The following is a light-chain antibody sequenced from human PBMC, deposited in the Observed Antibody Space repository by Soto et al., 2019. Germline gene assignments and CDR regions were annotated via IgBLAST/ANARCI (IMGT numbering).Light chain of an antibody. CDR2: GAS. J-gene: IGKJ1*01. CDR3: QQYDIWPPT. CDR1: QSVSTN. V-gene: IGKV3-15*01. Sequence: EIVMTQSPAVLSVSPGERATLSCRASQSVSTNLAWFQQKPGQTPRLLFNGASTRATGIPARFTGSGSGTEFILTISSLQSEDFAVYYCQQYDIWPPTFGQGTNVDNK.